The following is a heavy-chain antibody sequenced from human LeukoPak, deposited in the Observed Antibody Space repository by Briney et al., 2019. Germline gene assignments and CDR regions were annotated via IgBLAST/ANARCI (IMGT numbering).Heavy chain of an antibody. Sequence: SETLSLTCTVSGYSISSGYYWGWIRQPPGKGLEWIGSMYHSGSTYYNPPLKSRVTISEDTSKNQFSLKLRSVTAADTAVYYCARRAGAYSHPYDYWGQGTLVTVSS. D-gene: IGHD4/OR15-4a*01. CDR3: ARRAGAYSHPYDY. CDR2: MYHSGST. V-gene: IGHV4-38-2*02. CDR1: GYSISSGYY. J-gene: IGHJ4*02.